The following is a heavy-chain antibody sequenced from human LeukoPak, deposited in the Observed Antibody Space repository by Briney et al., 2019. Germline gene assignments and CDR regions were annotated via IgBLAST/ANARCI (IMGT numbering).Heavy chain of an antibody. CDR2: IFPADSDT. Sequence: KHGESLKISFKGSGXSFTSYCVAWVRQMPGKGLEWMGIIFPADSDTRYSPSFQGQVTISVDKSINTAYLQWSSLKASDTAMYYCARRVGSYWFFDYWGQGTLVTVSS. CDR1: GXSFTSYC. V-gene: IGHV5-51*01. CDR3: ARRVGSYWFFDY. D-gene: IGHD1-26*01. J-gene: IGHJ4*02.